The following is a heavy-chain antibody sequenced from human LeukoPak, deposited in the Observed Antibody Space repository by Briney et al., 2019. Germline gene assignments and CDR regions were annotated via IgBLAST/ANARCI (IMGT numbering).Heavy chain of an antibody. CDR1: GFTFRGYA. J-gene: IGHJ4*02. Sequence: GGSLRLSCAVSGFTFRGYAMNWVRQAPGKGLEWVALISGSGDNQCYADAVKGRFTISRDNSKNTLSLQMSSLRVEDTAVYYCAKDWIPEDWGQGTLVTVSS. V-gene: IGHV3-23*01. D-gene: IGHD5-18*01. CDR3: AKDWIPED. CDR2: ISGSGDNQ.